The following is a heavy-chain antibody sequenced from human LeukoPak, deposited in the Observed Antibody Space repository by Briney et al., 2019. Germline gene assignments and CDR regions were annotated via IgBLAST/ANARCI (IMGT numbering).Heavy chain of an antibody. V-gene: IGHV3-33*08. CDR2: IWYDGSNK. CDR1: GFTFSSYG. D-gene: IGHD5-24*01. J-gene: IGHJ4*02. Sequence: PGRSLRLSCAASGFTFSSYGMHWVRQAPGKGLEWVAVIWYDGSNKYYADSVKGRFTISRDNSKNTLYLQMNSLRADDTALYYCARVGEDVEMTPIPLDYWGQGTLVTVSS. CDR3: ARVGEDVEMTPIPLDY.